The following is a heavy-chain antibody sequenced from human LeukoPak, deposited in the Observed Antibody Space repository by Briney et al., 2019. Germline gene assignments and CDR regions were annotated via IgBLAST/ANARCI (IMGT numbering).Heavy chain of an antibody. J-gene: IGHJ4*02. D-gene: IGHD6-13*01. Sequence: PGGSVRLPCAASGFTFSSYAMHWVRQAPGKGLEWVAVISYDGSNKYYADSVKGRFTISRDNSKNTLYLQMNSLRAEDTAVYYCARVGLYSSSWYYFDYWGQGTLVTVSS. V-gene: IGHV3-30-3*01. CDR3: ARVGLYSSSWYYFDY. CDR2: ISYDGSNK. CDR1: GFTFSSYA.